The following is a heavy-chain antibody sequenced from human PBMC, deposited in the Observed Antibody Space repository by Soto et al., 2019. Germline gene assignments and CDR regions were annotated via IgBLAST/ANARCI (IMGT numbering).Heavy chain of an antibody. CDR2: IIPIFGTA. D-gene: IGHD3-3*01. CDR1: GGTFSSYA. J-gene: IGHJ6*02. V-gene: IGHV1-69*13. CDR3: ASPSRVRFLEWSRQQGGMDV. Sequence: SVKVSFKASGGTFSSYAISWVRQAPGQGLEWMGGIIPIFGTANYAQKFQGRVTITADESTSTAYMELSSLRSEDTAVYYCASPSRVRFLEWSRQQGGMDVWGQGTTVTVSS.